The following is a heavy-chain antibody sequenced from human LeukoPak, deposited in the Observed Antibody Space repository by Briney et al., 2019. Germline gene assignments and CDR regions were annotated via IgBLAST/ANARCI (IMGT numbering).Heavy chain of an antibody. J-gene: IGHJ6*03. Sequence: SETLSLTCTVSGGTISSGGYYWIWIRQHPGQVLVWLGYSYYSGSTYYNPSLKSRVTISVDTSKNQFSLKLSSVTAADTAVYYCAREGYCSSTSCYDYYMDVWGKGTTVTVSS. CDR2: SYYSGST. CDR3: AREGYCSSTSCYDYYMDV. D-gene: IGHD2-2*01. CDR1: GGTISSGGYY. V-gene: IGHV4-31*03.